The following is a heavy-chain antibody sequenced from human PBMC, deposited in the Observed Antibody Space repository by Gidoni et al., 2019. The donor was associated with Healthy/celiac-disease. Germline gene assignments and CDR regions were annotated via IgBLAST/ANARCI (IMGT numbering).Heavy chain of an antibody. CDR3: ARHVRGIAVAGRIDY. V-gene: IGHV4-39*01. Sequence: QLQLQESGPGLVKPSETLSPTCTVPRGSISSSSYYWGWIRQPPGKGLEWIGSIYYSGSTYYNPSLKSRVTISVDTSKNQFSLKLSSVTAADTAVYYCARHVRGIAVAGRIDYWGQGTLVTVSS. D-gene: IGHD6-19*01. J-gene: IGHJ4*02. CDR1: RGSISSSSYY. CDR2: IYYSGST.